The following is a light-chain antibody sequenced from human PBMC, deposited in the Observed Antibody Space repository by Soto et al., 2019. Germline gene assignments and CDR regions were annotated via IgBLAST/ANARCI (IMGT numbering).Light chain of an antibody. CDR2: WAS. Sequence: DIVMTQSPDSLAVSLGERASINCKSSQSVLHTPNNKNYLAWYQQKPGQPPKLLIYWASTRESGVPDRFSGSGSGTDFTLTISSLQAEDVAVYYCQQSYTRPPWTFGQGTKVEIK. J-gene: IGKJ1*01. CDR3: QQSYTRPPWT. V-gene: IGKV4-1*01. CDR1: QSVLHTPNNKNY.